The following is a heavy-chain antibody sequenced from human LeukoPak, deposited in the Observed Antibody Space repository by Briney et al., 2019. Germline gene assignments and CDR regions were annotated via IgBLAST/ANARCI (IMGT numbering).Heavy chain of an antibody. D-gene: IGHD7-27*01. Sequence: TGGSLRLSCAASGFTFSSYDMNWVRQAPGKGLEWVSYISSSSGTIYYADSVKGRFTISRDNAKNSLSLQMNSLRAEDTAVYYCARHVGISFWGQGTLVTVSS. CDR2: ISSSSGTI. J-gene: IGHJ4*02. V-gene: IGHV3-48*01. CDR1: GFTFSSYD. CDR3: ARHVGISF.